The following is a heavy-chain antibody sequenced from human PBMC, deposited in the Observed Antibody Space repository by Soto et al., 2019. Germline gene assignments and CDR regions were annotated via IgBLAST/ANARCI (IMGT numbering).Heavy chain of an antibody. D-gene: IGHD5-12*01. CDR2: ISGSGGST. CDR1: GFTYSSYA. Sequence: GGSLRLSCAASGFTYSSYAMSWVRQAPGKGLEWVSAISGSGGSTYYADSVKGRFTISRDNSKNTLYLQMNSLRAEDTAVYYCAKDIVATISFDAFDIWGQGTMVTVSS. V-gene: IGHV3-23*01. J-gene: IGHJ3*02. CDR3: AKDIVATISFDAFDI.